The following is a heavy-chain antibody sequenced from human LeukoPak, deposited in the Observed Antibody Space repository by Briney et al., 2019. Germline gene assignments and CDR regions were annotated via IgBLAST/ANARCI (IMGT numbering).Heavy chain of an antibody. CDR2: LYYSGST. CDR1: GASIRSSSYY. CDR3: ARHTSWYGNFDY. J-gene: IGHJ4*02. Sequence: SETLSLTCIVSGASIRSSSYYWGCIRQPPGKGLEWDGSLYYSGSTSYNPSLKRRVTISADTSKNQFSLKLSSVTAADTAVYYCARHTSWYGNFDYWGQGTLVTVSS. D-gene: IGHD6-13*01. V-gene: IGHV4-39*01.